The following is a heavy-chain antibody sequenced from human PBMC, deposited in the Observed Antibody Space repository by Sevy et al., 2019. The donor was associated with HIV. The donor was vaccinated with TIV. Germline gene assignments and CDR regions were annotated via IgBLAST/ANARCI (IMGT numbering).Heavy chain of an antibody. Sequence: GGSLRLSCAASGFTFSSYAMSWFRQAPGKGLEWVSTIGDSGKSTYNADSVKGRFTISRDNSKNTLYLQMNSLRADDTAVYDCATGGDFWSGYSNDAFDIWGQGTMVTVSS. D-gene: IGHD3-3*01. V-gene: IGHV3-23*01. CDR1: GFTFSSYA. CDR3: ATGGDFWSGYSNDAFDI. J-gene: IGHJ3*02. CDR2: IGDSGKST.